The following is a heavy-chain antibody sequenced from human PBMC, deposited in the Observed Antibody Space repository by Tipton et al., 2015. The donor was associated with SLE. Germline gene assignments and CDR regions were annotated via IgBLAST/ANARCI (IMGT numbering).Heavy chain of an antibody. J-gene: IGHJ4*02. Sequence: TLSLTCAVYGESFSGYYWTWIRQPPGKGLEWIGEVDPSGSTNYNPSLKSRVTISVDTSKNQFSLKLSSVTAADTAVYYCASQNGEGYCSGGSCPGDWGQGTLVTVSS. V-gene: IGHV4-34*01. CDR1: GESFSGYY. CDR3: ASQNGEGYCSGGSCPGD. D-gene: IGHD2-15*01. CDR2: VDPSGST.